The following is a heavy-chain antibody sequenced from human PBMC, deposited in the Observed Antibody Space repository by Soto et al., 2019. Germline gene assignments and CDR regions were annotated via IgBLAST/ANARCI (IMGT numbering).Heavy chain of an antibody. J-gene: IGHJ4*02. CDR3: ARHHAYSGSYYGSYYFDY. D-gene: IGHD1-26*01. CDR2: IYYSGST. Sequence: SETLSLTCTVSGGSISSSSYYWGWIRQPPGKGLEWIGSIYYSGSTYYNPSLKSRVTISVDTSKNQFSLKLSSVTAADTAVYYCARHHAYSGSYYGSYYFDYWGQGTLVTVSS. V-gene: IGHV4-39*01. CDR1: GGSISSSSYY.